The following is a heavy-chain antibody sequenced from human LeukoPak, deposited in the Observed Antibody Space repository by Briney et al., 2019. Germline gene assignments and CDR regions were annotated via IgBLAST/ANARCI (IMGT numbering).Heavy chain of an antibody. Sequence: GGSLRLSCATSGFVVSSDYLSWVRQTPGKGLEWVSIIYGSDITQYLDSVKGRFTISRDSSKSMLYLQMSSLRPDDTAVYYCIRDSTTFRFGYWGQGTLVTVSS. V-gene: IGHV3-53*01. CDR3: IRDSTTFRFGY. J-gene: IGHJ4*02. CDR1: GFVVSSDY. CDR2: IYGSDIT. D-gene: IGHD2/OR15-2a*01.